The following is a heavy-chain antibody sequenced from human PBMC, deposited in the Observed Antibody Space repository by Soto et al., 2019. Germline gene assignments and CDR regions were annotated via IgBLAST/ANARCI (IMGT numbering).Heavy chain of an antibody. CDR3: AKVGAVAGADYYYGMDV. CDR2: ISGSGGST. V-gene: IGHV3-23*01. D-gene: IGHD6-19*01. Sequence: GGSLRLSCAASGFTFRSYAISWVRQAPGKGLEWVSAISGSGGSTYYADSVKGRFTISRDNSKNTLYLQMNSLRAEDTAVYYCAKVGAVAGADYYYGMDVWGQGTTVTVSS. CDR1: GFTFRSYA. J-gene: IGHJ6*02.